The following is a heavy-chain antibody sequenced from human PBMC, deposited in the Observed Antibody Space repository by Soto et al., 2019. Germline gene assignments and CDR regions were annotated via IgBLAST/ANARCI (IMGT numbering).Heavy chain of an antibody. V-gene: IGHV3-23*04. CDR2: ISGAGANT. CDR1: GFTFNNFA. CDR3: EKDRDVVVVIAAAATGAFDV. J-gene: IGHJ3*01. D-gene: IGHD2-15*01. Sequence: EVQLVESGGGLVQPGGSLRLSCAASGFTFNNFALTWVRQAPGKGLEWVSTISGAGANTYYADSVKGRFTISRDNSKNTLYLQMFSLRAEDTAVYFCEKDRDVVVVIAAAATGAFDVWGQGTMVTVSS.